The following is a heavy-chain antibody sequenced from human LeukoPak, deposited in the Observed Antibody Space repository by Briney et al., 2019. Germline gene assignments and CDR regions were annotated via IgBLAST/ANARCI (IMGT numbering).Heavy chain of an antibody. CDR2: VSGSGAST. D-gene: IGHD6-13*01. CDR1: GFTVSSNS. V-gene: IGHV3-23*01. Sequence: GGSLRLSCTVSGFTVSSNSMSWVRQAPGKGLEWVSTVSGSGASTNYADSVKGRFTISRDNSKNTLYLQMNSLRAEDTAVYYCAKSLIAAAGTGAFDVWGRGTVVTVSS. CDR3: AKSLIAAAGTGAFDV. J-gene: IGHJ3*01.